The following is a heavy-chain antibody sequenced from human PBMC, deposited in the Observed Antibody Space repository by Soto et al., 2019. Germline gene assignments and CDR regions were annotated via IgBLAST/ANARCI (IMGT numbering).Heavy chain of an antibody. CDR2: ISWDGSRK. CDR1: GFTFSSHA. Sequence: GGSLRLSCAASGFTFSSHAMYWVRQAPGKGLEWVSVISWDGSRKNYADAVQGRFLISRDNNKNSLYLQMNSLTTDDTALYYCVKDSSHCLGTTCCFDHWGPGTKVTVSS. CDR3: VKDSSHCLGTTCCFDH. J-gene: IGHJ4*02. V-gene: IGHV3-43*01. D-gene: IGHD1-1*01.